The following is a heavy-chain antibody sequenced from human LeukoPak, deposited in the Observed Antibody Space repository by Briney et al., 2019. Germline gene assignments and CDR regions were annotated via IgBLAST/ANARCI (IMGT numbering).Heavy chain of an antibody. V-gene: IGHV1-2*02. CDR3: ARDSNYDILTASAFDI. Sequence: ASVKVSCKASGYTFTGYYMHWVRQAPGQGLEWMGWINTNSGGTNYAQKFQGRVTMTRDTSISTVYMELSSLRSDDTAVYYCARDSNYDILTASAFDIWGQGTMVTVSS. J-gene: IGHJ3*02. CDR1: GYTFTGYY. D-gene: IGHD3-9*01. CDR2: INTNSGGT.